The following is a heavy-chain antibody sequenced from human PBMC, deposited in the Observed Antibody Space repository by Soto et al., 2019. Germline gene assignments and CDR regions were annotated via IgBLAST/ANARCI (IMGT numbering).Heavy chain of an antibody. CDR2: IYYSGST. J-gene: IGHJ2*01. D-gene: IGHD2-15*01. CDR3: AREGVNSTYYSYSFDL. CDR1: GGSISSSSYY. Sequence: SETLSLTCTVSGGSISSSSYYWGWIRQPPGKGLEWIGSIYYSGSTYYNPSLKSRVTISVDTSKNQFSLKLSSVTAADTAVYYCAREGVNSTYYSYSFDLWRHGPLVTV. V-gene: IGHV4-39*02.